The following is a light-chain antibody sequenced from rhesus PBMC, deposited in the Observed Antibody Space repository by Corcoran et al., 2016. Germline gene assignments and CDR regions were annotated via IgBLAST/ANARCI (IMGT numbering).Light chain of an antibody. CDR2: KAS. CDR3: QHGYGTPLT. Sequence: DIQMTQSPSSLSASVGDRVTITCRASENVNHYLNWYQQKPGKAPKLRIYKASTLQSGVPSRFSGSGSGTDYTFTISSLQPEDVATYYCQHGYGTPLTFGGGTKVEIK. CDR1: ENVNHY. V-gene: IGKV1-74*01. J-gene: IGKJ4*01.